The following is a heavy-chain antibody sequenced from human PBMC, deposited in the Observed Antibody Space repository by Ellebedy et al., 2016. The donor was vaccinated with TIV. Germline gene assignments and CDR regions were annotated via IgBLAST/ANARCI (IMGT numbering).Heavy chain of an antibody. CDR2: IDQGGNAK. V-gene: IGHV3-7*03. J-gene: IGHJ6*02. CDR1: GFIFSDCW. CDR3: ARTGHGYHGMDV. D-gene: IGHD3-9*01. Sequence: GESLKISCAASGFIFSDCWMTWVRQAPGKGLEFVANIDQGGNAKHYVDSVKGRFTISRDNAKNSLFMQMNNLRAEDTAVYYCARTGHGYHGMDVWGQGTTVSVSS.